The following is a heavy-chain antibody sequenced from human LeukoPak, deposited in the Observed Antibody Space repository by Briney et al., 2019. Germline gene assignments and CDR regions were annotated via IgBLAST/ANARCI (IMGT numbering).Heavy chain of an antibody. CDR1: GGSISSSSDY. J-gene: IGHJ3*02. CDR3: ARQGAGGRAFDI. V-gene: IGHV4-39*01. D-gene: IGHD1-26*01. Sequence: PSETLSLTCTVSGGSISSSSDYWGWIRQPPGKGLVWLGSIYYSGSTYYNPSLKSRVTISVDTSKNQFSLRLSSVTAADTAIYYCARQGAGGRAFDIWGQGTMVTVSS. CDR2: IYYSGST.